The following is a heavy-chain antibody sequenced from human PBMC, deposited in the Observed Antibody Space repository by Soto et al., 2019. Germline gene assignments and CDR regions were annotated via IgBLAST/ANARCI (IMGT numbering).Heavy chain of an antibody. J-gene: IGHJ6*03. CDR2: ISYSGST. CDR1: GGSISSSSYY. D-gene: IGHD6-13*01. CDR3: ARGRGQQQLVGASVYYYYYMDV. V-gene: IGHV4-39*01. Sequence: SETLSLTCTVSGGSISSSSYYWGWIRQPPGKGLEWIGSISYSGSTYYNPSLKSRVTISVDMSKNQFSLKLSSVTAADTAVYYCARGRGQQQLVGASVYYYYYMDVWGKGTTVTVSS.